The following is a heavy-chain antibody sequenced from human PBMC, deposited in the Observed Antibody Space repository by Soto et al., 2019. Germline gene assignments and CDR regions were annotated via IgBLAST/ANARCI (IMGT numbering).Heavy chain of an antibody. Sequence: ASVKVSCKASGYTFTSYAMHWVRQAPGQRLEWMGWINAGNGNTKYSQKFQGRVTITRDTSASTAYMELSSLRSEDTAVYYCARGGSSSLPYYYYVMDVWGQGTSVTVSS. CDR1: GYTFTSYA. D-gene: IGHD6-13*01. J-gene: IGHJ6*02. CDR2: INAGNGNT. CDR3: ARGGSSSLPYYYYVMDV. V-gene: IGHV1-3*01.